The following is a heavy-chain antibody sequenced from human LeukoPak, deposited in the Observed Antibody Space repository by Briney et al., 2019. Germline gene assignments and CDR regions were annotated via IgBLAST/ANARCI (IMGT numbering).Heavy chain of an antibody. J-gene: IGHJ6*02. CDR1: GYSFTSYW. CDR2: IYPGDSDT. Sequence: GESLKISCKGSGYSFTSYWIGWVRQMPGKGLEWMGIIYPGDSDTRYSPSFQGQVTISADKSISTAYLQWSSLKASDTAMYYCARFVGATTTRYYYHGMDVWGQGTTVTVSS. CDR3: ARFVGATTTRYYYHGMDV. V-gene: IGHV5-51*01. D-gene: IGHD1-26*01.